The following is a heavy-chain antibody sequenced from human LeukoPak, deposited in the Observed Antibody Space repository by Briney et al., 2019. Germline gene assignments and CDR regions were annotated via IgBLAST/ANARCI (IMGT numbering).Heavy chain of an antibody. D-gene: IGHD4-23*01. CDR2: IYYSGNT. CDR3: ARDYYGGKEGHYFDY. CDR1: GGSISSYY. J-gene: IGHJ4*02. V-gene: IGHV4-59*01. Sequence: SETLSLTCTVSGGSISSYYWSWIRQPPGKGLEWIGYIYYSGNTNYNPSLKSRVTISVDTSKNQFSLKLSSVTAADTAVYYCARDYYGGKEGHYFDYWGQGTLVTVSS.